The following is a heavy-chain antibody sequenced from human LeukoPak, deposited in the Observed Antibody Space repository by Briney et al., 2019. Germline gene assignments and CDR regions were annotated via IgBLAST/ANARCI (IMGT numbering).Heavy chain of an antibody. CDR2: TSASGGTI. CDR3: ASGSSYGYKH. Sequence: PGGSLRLSCADSGFTVSSNYMSWVRQAPGRGLEWVSYTSASGGTIYYADSVKGRFTISRDNAKNSLYLQMKSLRAEDTAVYYCASGSSYGYKHWCQGTLVTVSS. CDR1: GFTVSSNY. J-gene: IGHJ4*02. D-gene: IGHD5-18*01. V-gene: IGHV3-11*04.